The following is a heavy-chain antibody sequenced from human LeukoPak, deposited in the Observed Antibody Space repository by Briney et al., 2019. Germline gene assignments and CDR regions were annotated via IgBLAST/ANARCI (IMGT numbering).Heavy chain of an antibody. Sequence: GGSLRLSCAASGLTGSHNYVSWVRQAPGKGLEWVSAIHTSGDTCYADSVKGRFTISRDTSKNTLYLQINSLRVEDTAVYYCIVFGDSNHWGQETLVTVSS. CDR2: IHTSGDT. CDR3: IVFGDSNH. J-gene: IGHJ5*02. V-gene: IGHV3-53*01. CDR1: GLTGSHNY. D-gene: IGHD4-17*01.